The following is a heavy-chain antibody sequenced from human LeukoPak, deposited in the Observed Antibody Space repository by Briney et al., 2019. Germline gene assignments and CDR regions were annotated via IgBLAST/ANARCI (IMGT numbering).Heavy chain of an antibody. V-gene: IGHV3-23*01. CDR2: ISGSGGST. Sequence: GGSLRLSCAASGFTFSSYVMSWVRLAPGKGLEWVSGISGSGGSTYYADSVKGRFTIPRDNSKNTLYLQMNSLRAEDTAIYYCAKDKIYYDAWGQGTLVTVSS. J-gene: IGHJ5*02. CDR1: GFTFSSYV. CDR3: AKDKIYYDA. D-gene: IGHD3-22*01.